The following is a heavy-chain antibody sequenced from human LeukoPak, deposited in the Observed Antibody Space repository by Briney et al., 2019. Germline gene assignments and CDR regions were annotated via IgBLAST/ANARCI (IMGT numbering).Heavy chain of an antibody. CDR3: AKVLTGDRGYFDC. J-gene: IGHJ4*02. CDR1: GFTFSSYA. CDR2: ISGGGGST. D-gene: IGHD7-27*01. V-gene: IGHV3-23*01. Sequence: GGSLRLSCAASGFTFSSYATSWVRQAPGKGLEWVSTISGGGGSTNYADSVKGRFTISRDNSKNTLYLQMNSLRAEDTAVYYCAKVLTGDRGYFDCWGQGTLVTVSS.